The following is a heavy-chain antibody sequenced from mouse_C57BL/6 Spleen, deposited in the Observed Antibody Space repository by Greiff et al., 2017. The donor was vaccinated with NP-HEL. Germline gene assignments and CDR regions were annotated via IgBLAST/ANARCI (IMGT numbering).Heavy chain of an antibody. CDR2: INPGSGGT. V-gene: IGHV1-54*01. Sequence: QVQLKQSGAELVRPGTSVKVSCKASGYAFTNYLIEWVKQRPGQGLEWIGVINPGSGGTNYNEKFKGKATLTADKSSSTAYMQLSSLTSEDSAVYFCARMESLYAMDYWGQGTSVTVSS. CDR1: GYAFTNYL. J-gene: IGHJ4*01. CDR3: ARMESLYAMDY.